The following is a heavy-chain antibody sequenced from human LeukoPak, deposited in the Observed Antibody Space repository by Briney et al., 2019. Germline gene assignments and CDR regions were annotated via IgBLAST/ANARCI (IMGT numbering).Heavy chain of an antibody. J-gene: IGHJ4*02. CDR1: GYTFTSYA. CDR3: ARDSGTDSLFGY. D-gene: IGHD1-1*01. CDR2: INAGNGNT. Sequence: GASVKVSCKASGYTFTSYAMHWVRQAPGQRLEWMGWINAGNGNTKYSQKFQGRVTITRDTSASTAYMELSRLRSDDTAVYYCARDSGTDSLFGYWGQGTLVTVSS. V-gene: IGHV1-3*01.